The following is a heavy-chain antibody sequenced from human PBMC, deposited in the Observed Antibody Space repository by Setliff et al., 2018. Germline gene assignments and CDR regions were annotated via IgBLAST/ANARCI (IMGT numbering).Heavy chain of an antibody. CDR2: IYSGGST. Sequence: GGSLRLSCAASGFTFSSYGMHWVRQAPGKGLEWVAVIYSGGSTYYADSVKGRFTISRDNAKNSLYLQMNSLRAEDTAVYYCARVSRSYGLPLDYWGQGTLVTVSS. CDR3: ARVSRSYGLPLDY. D-gene: IGHD5-18*01. CDR1: GFTFSSYG. V-gene: IGHV3-NL1*01. J-gene: IGHJ4*02.